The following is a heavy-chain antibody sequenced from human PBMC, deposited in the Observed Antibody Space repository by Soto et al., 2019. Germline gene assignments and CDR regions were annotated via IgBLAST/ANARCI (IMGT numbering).Heavy chain of an antibody. CDR3: ARRLYYDSSGFEGGGMDV. D-gene: IGHD3-22*01. Sequence: SGTPSLTCTVSGGSISRSSYYWGWIRQPPGKGLEWIGSIYYSGSTYYNPSLKSRVTISVDTSKNQFSLKLSSVTAADTAVYYCARRLYYDSSGFEGGGMDVWGQGTTVT. J-gene: IGHJ6*02. CDR2: IYYSGST. CDR1: GGSISRSSYY. V-gene: IGHV4-39*01.